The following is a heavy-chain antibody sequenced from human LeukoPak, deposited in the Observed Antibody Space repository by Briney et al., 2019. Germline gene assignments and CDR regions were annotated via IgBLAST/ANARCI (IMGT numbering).Heavy chain of an antibody. Sequence: GGSLRLSCAASGFTFSSYAMSWVRQAPGKGLEWVSAISGSGGSTYYADSVKGRFTISRGNSKNTLYLQMNSLRAEDTAVYYCAKAVGYCSSTSCYDGVYWGQGTLVTVSS. V-gene: IGHV3-23*01. D-gene: IGHD2-2*01. CDR1: GFTFSSYA. CDR2: ISGSGGST. J-gene: IGHJ4*02. CDR3: AKAVGYCSSTSCYDGVY.